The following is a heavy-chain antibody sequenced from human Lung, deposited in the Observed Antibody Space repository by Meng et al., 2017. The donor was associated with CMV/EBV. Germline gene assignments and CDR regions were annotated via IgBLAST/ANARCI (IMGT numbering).Heavy chain of an antibody. CDR1: GFYFSDYG. CDR2: IHYDESDK. V-gene: IGHV3-30*02. Sequence: SCTASGFYFSDYGMHWVRQAPGKGLEWVTFIHYDESDKYYTDSVKGRFTISRDNSKKTLYLQMNSLRAEDTAVYYCARSYNGKYYPPYYYYYYGMDVWXQGTTVT. J-gene: IGHJ6*02. D-gene: IGHD1-26*01. CDR3: ARSYNGKYYPPYYYYYYGMDV.